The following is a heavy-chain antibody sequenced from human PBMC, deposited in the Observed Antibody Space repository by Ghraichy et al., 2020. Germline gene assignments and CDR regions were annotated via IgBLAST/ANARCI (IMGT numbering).Heavy chain of an antibody. CDR2: IGASGGPT. J-gene: IGHJ5*02. Sequence: GESLNISCAASGFSFSSYVMSWVRQAPGKGLEWVSTIGASGGPTYYADSVKGRFTISRDNSKSTVSLQMNSLRAEDPAVYYCAKAWGYCSGGTCPSYNWFDPWGQGTLVTVSA. CDR1: GFSFSSYV. D-gene: IGHD2-15*01. CDR3: AKAWGYCSGGTCPSYNWFDP. V-gene: IGHV3-23*01.